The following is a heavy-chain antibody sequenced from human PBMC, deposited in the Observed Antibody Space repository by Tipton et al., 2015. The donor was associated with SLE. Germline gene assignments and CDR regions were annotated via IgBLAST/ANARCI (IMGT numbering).Heavy chain of an antibody. J-gene: IGHJ5*02. D-gene: IGHD3-3*01. CDR2: IYYSGST. CDR1: GVSISSHY. Sequence: TLSLTCTVSGVSISSHYWSWIRQPPGKGLEWIGYIYYSGSTKYKPSLKSRVTISVDTSKNQFSLKVSSVTAADSAVYYCARGRKKYYDFWSGSWFDPWGQGTLVTVSS. CDR3: ARGRKKYYDFWSGSWFDP. V-gene: IGHV4-59*11.